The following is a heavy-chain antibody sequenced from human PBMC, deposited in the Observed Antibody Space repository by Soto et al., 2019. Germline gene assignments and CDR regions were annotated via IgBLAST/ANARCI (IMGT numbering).Heavy chain of an antibody. D-gene: IGHD2-2*01. Sequence: QVQLVQSGAEVKKPGASVKVSCKASGYTFTSYAMHWVRQAPGQRLEWMGWINAGNGNTKYSQKFQGRVTSTRDTSASTAYMELSSLRSEDTAVYYCALGGYCSSTSCHGWGMYYMDVWGKGTTVTVSS. V-gene: IGHV1-3*01. CDR2: INAGNGNT. CDR3: ALGGYCSSTSCHGWGMYYMDV. J-gene: IGHJ6*03. CDR1: GYTFTSYA.